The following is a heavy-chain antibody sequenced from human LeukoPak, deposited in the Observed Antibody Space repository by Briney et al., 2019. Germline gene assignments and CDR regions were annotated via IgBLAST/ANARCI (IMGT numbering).Heavy chain of an antibody. V-gene: IGHV4-39*07. D-gene: IGHD6-6*01. CDR2: IYYTGTT. CDR3: ARDRRKAPLDAFDI. Sequence: SETLSLTCNVSGGSISSTSYYWAWIRQPPGKGLEWLGNIYYTGTTYYNPSLKSRVTISVDTSQNQFSLRLSSVTAADTAVYYCARDRRKAPLDAFDIWGQGTMVTVSS. J-gene: IGHJ3*02. CDR1: GGSISSTSYY.